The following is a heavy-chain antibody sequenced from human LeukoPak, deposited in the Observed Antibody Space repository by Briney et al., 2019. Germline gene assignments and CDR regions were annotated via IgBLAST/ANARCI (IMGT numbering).Heavy chain of an antibody. J-gene: IGHJ6*03. Sequence: PSETLSLTCAVYGGSFSGYYWSWIRQPPGKGLEWIGEINHSGSTNYNPSLKSRVTISVDTSKNQFSLKLSSVTAADTAVYYCARGRGGRDGYNAYYYYYMDVWGKGTTVTVSS. CDR1: GGSFSGYY. CDR2: INHSGST. D-gene: IGHD5-24*01. V-gene: IGHV4-34*01. CDR3: ARGRGGRDGYNAYYYYYMDV.